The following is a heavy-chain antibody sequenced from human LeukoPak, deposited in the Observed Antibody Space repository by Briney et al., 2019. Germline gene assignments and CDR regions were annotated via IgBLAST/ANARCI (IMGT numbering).Heavy chain of an antibody. J-gene: IGHJ4*02. CDR3: AGHHPRNTVDF. D-gene: IGHD2-8*02. CDR2: ISDIGSI. V-gene: IGHV4-59*08. Sequence: KASETLSLTCTVSGGSISSYYWSWIRQPPGKGLEWIAYISDIGSINYNPSLKSRVTISLDTSKNQSSLKLSSVTAADTAVYYCAGHHPRNTVDFWGQGTLVTVSS. CDR1: GGSISSYY.